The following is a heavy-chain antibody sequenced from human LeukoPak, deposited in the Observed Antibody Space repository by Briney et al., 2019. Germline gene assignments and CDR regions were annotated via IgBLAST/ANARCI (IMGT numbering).Heavy chain of an antibody. Sequence: KPSETLSLTCTVSGDSTSSGLYSWGWIRQPPGEGLEWIGNIYHNGDTYYNPSLRSRVTISVDTSENQFSLNLRSVTAADTAVYYCARLWSHSKTEDYWGQGTVVTVSS. CDR3: ARLWSHSKTEDY. D-gene: IGHD3-16*01. J-gene: IGHJ4*02. CDR2: IYHNGDT. CDR1: GDSTSSGLYS. V-gene: IGHV4-39*01.